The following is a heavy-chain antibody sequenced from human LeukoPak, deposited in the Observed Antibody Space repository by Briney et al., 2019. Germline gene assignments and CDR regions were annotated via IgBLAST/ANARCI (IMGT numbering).Heavy chain of an antibody. CDR2: ISSSSDYI. Sequence: GGSLRLSCAASGFTFNNYIMNWVRQAPGKGLEWVSSISSSSDYIYYADSVKGRFTISRDNAKESLFLHMNSLRPEDTALYYCASLKIRRIGNAFDIWGQGTMVTVSS. J-gene: IGHJ3*02. CDR3: ASLKIRRIGNAFDI. V-gene: IGHV3-21*01. D-gene: IGHD1-1*01. CDR1: GFTFNNYI.